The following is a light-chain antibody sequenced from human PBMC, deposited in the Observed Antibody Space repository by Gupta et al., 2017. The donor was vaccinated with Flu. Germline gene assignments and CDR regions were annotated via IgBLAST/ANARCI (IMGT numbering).Light chain of an antibody. CDR2: GDT. CDR1: SSNIGATYD. CDR3: QSYDSSLGNWV. Sequence: QSVLTQPPSVSGAPGQTVTISSTGSSSNIGATYDVHWYQQLPGSAPKLLIFGDTNRPSGVPYRFSASKSGTSASLALTGLQAEDQATYYCQSYDSSLGNWVFGGGTTLTVL. J-gene: IGLJ3*02. V-gene: IGLV1-40*01.